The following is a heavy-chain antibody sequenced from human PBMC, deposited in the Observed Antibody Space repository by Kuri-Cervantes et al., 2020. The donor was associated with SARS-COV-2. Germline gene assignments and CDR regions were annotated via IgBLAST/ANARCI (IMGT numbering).Heavy chain of an antibody. CDR3: TTDPQYYDFWSGDYYYGMDV. CDR1: GFTFSNAW. D-gene: IGHD3-3*01. J-gene: IGHJ6*02. V-gene: IGHV3-15*01. Sequence: GESLKISCAASGFTFSNAWMSWVRQAPGKGLEWVGRIKSKTDGGTTDYSAPVKGRFTIPRDDSKNTLYLQMNSLKTEDTAVYYCTTDPQYYDFWSGDYYYGMDVWGQGTTVTVSS. CDR2: IKSKTDGGTT.